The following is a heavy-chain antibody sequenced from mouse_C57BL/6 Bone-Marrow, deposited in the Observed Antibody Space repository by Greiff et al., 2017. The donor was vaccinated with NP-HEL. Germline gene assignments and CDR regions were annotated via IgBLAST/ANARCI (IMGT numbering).Heavy chain of an antibody. CDR1: GYTFTSYW. V-gene: IGHV1-50*01. Sequence: QVQLQQPGAELVKPGASVKLSCKASGYTFTSYWMQWVKPRPGQGLEWIGEIDPSASYPNYNPKFQGKATLTVDTSSSTAYMQLSSLTSEDSAVYYCARPYEGFADWGQGTLVTVSA. J-gene: IGHJ3*01. CDR2: IDPSASYP. D-gene: IGHD2-3*01. CDR3: ARPYEGFAD.